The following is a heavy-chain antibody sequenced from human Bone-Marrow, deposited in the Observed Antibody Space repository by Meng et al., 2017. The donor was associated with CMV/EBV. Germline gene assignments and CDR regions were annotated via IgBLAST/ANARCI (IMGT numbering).Heavy chain of an antibody. CDR2: ISSSSSYI. CDR3: ARDLYSYGYNVGAFDI. V-gene: IGHV3-21*01. Sequence: GGSLRLSCAASGFTFSSYSMNWVRQAPGKGLEWVSSISSSSSYIYYADSVKGRFTISRDNAKNSLYLQMNSLRAEDTAVYYCARDLYSYGYNVGAFDIWGQGTMVTVSS. D-gene: IGHD5-18*01. J-gene: IGHJ3*02. CDR1: GFTFSSYS.